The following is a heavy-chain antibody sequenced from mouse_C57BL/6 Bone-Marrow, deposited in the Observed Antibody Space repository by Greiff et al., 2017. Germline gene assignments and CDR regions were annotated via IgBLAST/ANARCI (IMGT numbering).Heavy chain of an antibody. Sequence: EVKLQESGPGLAKPSQTLSLTCSVTGYSIPSDYWNWIRKFPGNKLEYMGYISYSGSTYYNPSLKSRISITRDTSKNQYYLQLNSVTTEDTATYXCARFTTVVAPYYFDYWGQGTTLTVSS. CDR1: GYSIPSDY. D-gene: IGHD1-1*01. V-gene: IGHV3-8*01. CDR2: ISYSGST. J-gene: IGHJ2*01. CDR3: ARFTTVVAPYYFDY.